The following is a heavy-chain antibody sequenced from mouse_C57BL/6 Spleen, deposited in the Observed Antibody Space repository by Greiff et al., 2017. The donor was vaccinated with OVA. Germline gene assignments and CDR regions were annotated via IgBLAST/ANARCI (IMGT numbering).Heavy chain of an antibody. CDR3: ARYDYDCAMDY. V-gene: IGHV1-55*01. Sequence: QVQLQQPGAELVKPGASVKMSCKASGYTFTSYWITWVKQRPGQGLEWIGDIYPGSGSTNYNEKFMSKATLTVDTSSSTAYMQFSSLTSEDSAVYYCARYDYDCAMDYWGQGTSVTVSS. CDR1: GYTFTSYW. J-gene: IGHJ4*01. CDR2: IYPGSGST. D-gene: IGHD2-4*01.